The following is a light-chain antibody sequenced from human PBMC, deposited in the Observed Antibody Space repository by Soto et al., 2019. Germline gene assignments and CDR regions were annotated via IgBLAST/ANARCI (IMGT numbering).Light chain of an antibody. V-gene: IGLV1-44*01. CDR2: SSN. Sequence: QSALTQPASVSGSPGQSITISCTGTSGDIGSYNRVSWYQQLPGTAPKLLIYSSNLRPSGVPDRISGSKSGTSVSLAISGLQSGDEADYYCAAWDGSLNGVVFGGGTKLTVL. CDR3: AAWDGSLNGVV. CDR1: SGDIGSYNR. J-gene: IGLJ3*02.